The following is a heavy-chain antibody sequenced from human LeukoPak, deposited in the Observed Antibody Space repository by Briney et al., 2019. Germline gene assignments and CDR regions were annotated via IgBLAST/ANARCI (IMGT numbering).Heavy chain of an antibody. CDR1: GGSISSYY. CDR3: ARDWYYDSNWFDP. J-gene: IGHJ5*02. D-gene: IGHD3-22*01. CDR2: IYYSGST. V-gene: IGHV4-59*12. Sequence: PSETLSLTCTVSGGSISSYYWSWIRQPPGKGLEWIGYIYYSGSTNYNPSLKSRLSLSVDTSKNQISLKLSSVTAADTAVYYCARDWYYDSNWFDPWGQGTLVTVSS.